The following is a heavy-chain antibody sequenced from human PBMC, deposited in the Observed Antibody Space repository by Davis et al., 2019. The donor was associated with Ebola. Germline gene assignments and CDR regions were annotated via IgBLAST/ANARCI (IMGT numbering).Heavy chain of an antibody. Sequence: AASVKVSCKASGYTFTSYDINWVRQATGQGLEWMGWMNPNSGNTGYAQKFQGRVTMTRNTSISTAYMELRSLRSDDTAVYYCAREMGYGYSPHLGYYYGMDVWGQGTTVTVSS. D-gene: IGHD3-16*01. CDR2: MNPNSGNT. V-gene: IGHV1-8*01. CDR1: GYTFTSYD. J-gene: IGHJ6*02. CDR3: AREMGYGYSPHLGYYYGMDV.